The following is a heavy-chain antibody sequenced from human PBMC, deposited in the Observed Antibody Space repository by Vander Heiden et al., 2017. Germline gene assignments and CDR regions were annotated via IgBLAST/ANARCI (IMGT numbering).Heavy chain of an antibody. Sequence: QGQVVQSGAEVKKPGASVRVSCKASGYTFTTYAINWVRQASGQGREWMGWMDPKTGETGYAQRVQGRVTMTRNISRSTAYMELSGLRSEDTAVYFCARVARFAGSYYNYFDTWGQGSLVTVSS. CDR1: GYTFTTYA. V-gene: IGHV1-8*01. CDR3: ARVARFAGSYYNYFDT. J-gene: IGHJ4*02. D-gene: IGHD1-26*01. CDR2: MDPKTGET.